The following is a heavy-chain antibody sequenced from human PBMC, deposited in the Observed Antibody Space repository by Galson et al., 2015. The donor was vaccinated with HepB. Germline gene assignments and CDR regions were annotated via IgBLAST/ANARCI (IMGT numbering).Heavy chain of an antibody. J-gene: IGHJ4*02. Sequence: SLRLSCAASGITFSNAWMSWVRQAPGKGLEWVGRIESKTDGGTTDYAAPVKGRFTISRDDSKDTLYLQMDSLKTEDTAVYYCTTARYCSSTSCYWDYWGQGTLVTVSS. CDR3: TTARYCSSTSCYWDY. CDR2: IESKTDGGTT. D-gene: IGHD2-2*01. V-gene: IGHV3-15*04. CDR1: GITFSNAW.